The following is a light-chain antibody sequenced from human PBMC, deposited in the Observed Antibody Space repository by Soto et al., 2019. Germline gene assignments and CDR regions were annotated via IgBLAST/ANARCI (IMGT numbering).Light chain of an antibody. CDR3: QKYNYWPPIT. Sequence: ELVLTQSPATLSVSPGERATLSCRASQSVSSNLAWYQQKPGQAPRLRIYGASTRATGIPDRFSGSGSGTEFSLTITRLQSEDFAVYYCQKYNYWPPITFGQGTRLEI. CDR1: QSVSSN. J-gene: IGKJ5*01. CDR2: GAS. V-gene: IGKV3-15*01.